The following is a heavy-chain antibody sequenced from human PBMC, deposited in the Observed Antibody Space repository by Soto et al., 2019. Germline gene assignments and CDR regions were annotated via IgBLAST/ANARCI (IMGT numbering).Heavy chain of an antibody. CDR3: AKMERTQPWLLVQN. D-gene: IGHD2-8*02. J-gene: IGHJ4*02. Sequence: SETLSLTCTVSGASITNDDFFWTWVRQHPEKGLEWLAYITYGGSIYYDPSFRSRLTVSIDKSKSQFSLNVRSVTAADTVVHYCAKMERTQPWLLVQNWGQGLLVTVS. CDR2: ITYGGSI. V-gene: IGHV4-31*03. CDR1: GASITNDDFF.